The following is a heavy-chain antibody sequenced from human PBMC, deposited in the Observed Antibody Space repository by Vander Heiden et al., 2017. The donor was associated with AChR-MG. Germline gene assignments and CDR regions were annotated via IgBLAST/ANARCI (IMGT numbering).Heavy chain of an antibody. D-gene: IGHD3-22*01. V-gene: IGHV3-21*01. CDR2: ISSSSSYI. J-gene: IGHJ4*02. CDR1: GFPCTSYS. Sequence: EVQLVESGGGRVKPGGSLRLPCAPSGFPCTSYSMNWVRQAPGKGLEWVSSISSSSSYIYYADSVKGRFTISRDNAKNALYLQMNSLRAEDTAVYYCARGPSAPYYYESSGYPPDYWGQGTLVTVSS. CDR3: ARGPSAPYYYESSGYPPDY.